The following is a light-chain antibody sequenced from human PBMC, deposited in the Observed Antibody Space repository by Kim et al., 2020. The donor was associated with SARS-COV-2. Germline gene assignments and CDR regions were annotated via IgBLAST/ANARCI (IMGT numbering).Light chain of an antibody. Sequence: IVLTQSPGTLSLSPGERATLSCRASQTVSSSSLAWYQQKPGQAPRLIIYGASSRATGIPDRFSGSGSGTDFTLTISRLEPEDFAVYFCQQYGRSVTFGGGTKVDIK. V-gene: IGKV3-20*01. CDR2: GAS. CDR1: QTVSSSS. CDR3: QQYGRSVT. J-gene: IGKJ4*01.